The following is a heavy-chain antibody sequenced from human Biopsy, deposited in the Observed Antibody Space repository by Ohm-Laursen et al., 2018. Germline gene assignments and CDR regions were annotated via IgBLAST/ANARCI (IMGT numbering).Heavy chain of an antibody. J-gene: IGHJ4*02. D-gene: IGHD3-10*01. CDR2: IFDRGTT. V-gene: IGHV4-59*08. Sequence: SETLSLTCTLSGDSISRSYWSWIRQSPGKGLEWVGHIFDRGTTNYNPSLKSRVTMSVDTSKKQFSLRMTYVTAADTAVYYCAHGSGSYSKWDFWGRGTLVTVSS. CDR1: GDSISRSY. CDR3: AHGSGSYSKWDF.